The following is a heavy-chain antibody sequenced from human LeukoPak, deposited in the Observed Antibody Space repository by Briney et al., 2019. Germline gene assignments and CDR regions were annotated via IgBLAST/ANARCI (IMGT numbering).Heavy chain of an antibody. CDR1: GYSISSAYY. CDR3: ARPHSSGWGTFDY. CDR2: IYYSGST. Sequence: SETLSLTCTISGYSISSAYYWGWIRQPPGKGLEWIGYIYYSGSTNYSPSLRSRVTISVDTSKNQFSLKLSSVTAADTAVYYCARPHSSGWGTFDYWGQGTLVTVSS. D-gene: IGHD6-19*01. J-gene: IGHJ4*02. V-gene: IGHV4-61*01.